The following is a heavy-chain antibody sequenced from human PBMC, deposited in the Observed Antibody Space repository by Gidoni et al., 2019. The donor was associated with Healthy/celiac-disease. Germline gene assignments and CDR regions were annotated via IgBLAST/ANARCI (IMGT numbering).Heavy chain of an antibody. V-gene: IGHV1-69*09. J-gene: IGHJ5*02. CDR3: ARGVPYCTNGVCYTSWFDP. CDR1: GRTFSSYA. D-gene: IGHD2-8*01. Sequence: QVQLVQSGAAVKKPGSSVKVPCKASGRTFSSYAISWGRQAPGQGLEWMGRIIPILGIANYAQKFQGRVTITADKSTSTAYMELSSLRSEDTAVYYCARGVPYCTNGVCYTSWFDPWGQGTLVTVSS. CDR2: IIPILGIA.